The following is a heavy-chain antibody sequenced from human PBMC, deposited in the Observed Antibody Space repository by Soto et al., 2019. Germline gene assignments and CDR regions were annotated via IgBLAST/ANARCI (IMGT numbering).Heavy chain of an antibody. CDR3: AKAAKPGYSSSWQLDY. D-gene: IGHD6-13*01. Sequence: GGSLRLSCAASGFTFSSYAMSWVRQAPGKGLEWVSAISGSGGSTYYADSVKGRFTISRDNSKNTLYLQMNSLRAEDTAVYYCAKAAKPGYSSSWQLDYWGQGTLVTVSS. CDR2: ISGSGGST. V-gene: IGHV3-23*01. CDR1: GFTFSSYA. J-gene: IGHJ4*02.